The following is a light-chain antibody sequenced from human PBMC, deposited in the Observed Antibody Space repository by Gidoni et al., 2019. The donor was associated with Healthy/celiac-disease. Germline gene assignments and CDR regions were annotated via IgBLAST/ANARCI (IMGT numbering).Light chain of an antibody. Sequence: IQMPPSPSSLSASVADRVTITCRASQSISSYLNGYQQKPGKAPKLLIYAASRLQSGVPSRFSGSGSGTDFTLTISRLQPEDFATYYCQQSDSTPYTFGQGTKVEIK. CDR3: QQSDSTPYT. CDR2: AAS. V-gene: IGKV1-39*01. J-gene: IGKJ2*01. CDR1: QSISSY.